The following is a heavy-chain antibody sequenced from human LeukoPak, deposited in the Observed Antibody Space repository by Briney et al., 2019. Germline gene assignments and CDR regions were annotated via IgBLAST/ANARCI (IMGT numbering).Heavy chain of an antibody. CDR2: ISSSSSYI. J-gene: IGHJ5*02. CDR1: GFTFDDYA. CDR3: ARDVWFDP. V-gene: IGHV3-21*01. Sequence: GRSLRLSCAASGFTFDDYAMHWVRQAPGKGLEWVSSISSSSSYIYYADSVKGRFTISRDNAKNSLYLQMNSLRAEDTAVYYCARDVWFDPWGQGTLVTVSS.